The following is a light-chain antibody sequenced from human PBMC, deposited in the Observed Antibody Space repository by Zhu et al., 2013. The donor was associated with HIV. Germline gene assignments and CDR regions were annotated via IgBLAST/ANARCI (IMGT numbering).Light chain of an antibody. Sequence: EIVMTQSPATLSVSPGERVPLSCRASQSLGSDLAWYQQKPGQAPRLLIYGAYARAAGIPARFSGSGSGTEFTFTISSLQSEDFTVYYCQQYNNWPPLTFGGGTKVEIK. CDR2: GAY. CDR1: QSLGSD. J-gene: IGKJ4*01. V-gene: IGKV3-15*01. CDR3: QQYNNWPPLT.